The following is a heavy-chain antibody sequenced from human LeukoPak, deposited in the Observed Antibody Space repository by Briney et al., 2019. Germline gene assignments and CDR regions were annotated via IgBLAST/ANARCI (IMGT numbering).Heavy chain of an antibody. V-gene: IGHV3-23*01. J-gene: IGHJ5*02. CDR2: ISNDGGGT. D-gene: IGHD3-22*01. CDR3: AKVGSGYFLDL. CDR1: GFTFDDYA. Sequence: GRSLRLSCAASGFTFDDYAMHWVRQAPGKGLEWVSAISNDGGGTTYADFVKGRFTISRDNSKNTLFLQMNSLRAEDTALYYCAKVGSGYFLDLWGQGTLVTVSS.